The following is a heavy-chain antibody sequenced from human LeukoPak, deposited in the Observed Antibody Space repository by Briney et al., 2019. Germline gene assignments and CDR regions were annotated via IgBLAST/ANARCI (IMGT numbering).Heavy chain of an antibody. CDR1: GFTFSSYN. J-gene: IGHJ4*02. CDR2: ITSSSNYI. CDR3: ARDCWDYGSGSYCGIDY. V-gene: IGHV3-21*03. Sequence: GGSLRLSCAASGFTFSSYNMNWVRQAPGKGLEWVSSITSSSNYIYYADSVKGRFTISRDNDKNSLYLQMNSLRAEDTTVYYCARDCWDYGSGSYCGIDYWGQGTLVTFCS. D-gene: IGHD3-10*01.